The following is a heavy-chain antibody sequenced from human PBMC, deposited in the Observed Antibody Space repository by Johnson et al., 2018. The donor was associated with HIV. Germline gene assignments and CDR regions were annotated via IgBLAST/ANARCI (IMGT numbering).Heavy chain of an antibody. CDR3: ANSASHSVVVTAMGNSGAFDI. CDR2: SSGTTI. CDR1: RFTFSTYA. D-gene: IGHD2-21*02. V-gene: IGHV3-23*04. J-gene: IGHJ3*02. Sequence: VQLVESGGGLVHLGESLKLSCAASRFTFSTYAMTWVRQAPGKGLEWVASSSGTTIYYTDSVKGRFTVSRDNSKNTLYLQMNSLRAEDTAVYYCANSASHSVVVTAMGNSGAFDIWGQGTMVTVSS.